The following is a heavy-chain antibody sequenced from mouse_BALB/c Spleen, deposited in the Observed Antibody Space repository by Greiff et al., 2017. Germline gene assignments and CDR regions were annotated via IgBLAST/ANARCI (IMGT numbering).Heavy chain of an antibody. D-gene: IGHD1-1*01. CDR3: ARILRKKYFDV. CDR1: GFNIKDTY. V-gene: IGHV14-3*02. J-gene: IGHJ1*01. CDR2: IDPANGNT. Sequence: EVQLQQSGAELVKPGASVKLSCTASGFNIKDTYMHWVKQRPEQGLEWIGRIDPANGNTKYDPKFQGKATITADTSSNTAYLQLSSLTSEDTAVYYCARILRKKYFDVWGAGTTVTVSS.